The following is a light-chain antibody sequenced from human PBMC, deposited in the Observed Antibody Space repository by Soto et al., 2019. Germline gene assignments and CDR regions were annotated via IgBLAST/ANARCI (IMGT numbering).Light chain of an antibody. Sequence: EIVLTQSPSTLSLSLGGRATLSCRSSQSVSSYLAWYQQKPGQAPRLLIYDASNRATGIPARFSGSGSGTEFTLTISSLQSEDFAVYFCQQYNSWPCTFGPGTKVDIK. CDR2: DAS. CDR3: QQYNSWPCT. CDR1: QSVSSY. V-gene: IGKV3-11*01. J-gene: IGKJ3*01.